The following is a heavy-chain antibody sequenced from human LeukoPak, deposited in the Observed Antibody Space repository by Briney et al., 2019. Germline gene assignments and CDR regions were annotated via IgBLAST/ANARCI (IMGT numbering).Heavy chain of an antibody. V-gene: IGHV1-2*02. Sequence: GASVKVSCKASGYTFTGYYMHWVRQAPGQGLEWMGWINPNSGGTNYAQKFQGRVTMTRDTSISTAYMELSRLRSDDTAVYYCARLWFGEYHYYYYMDVWGKGTTVTVSS. D-gene: IGHD3-10*01. J-gene: IGHJ6*03. CDR1: GYTFTGYY. CDR3: ARLWFGEYHYYYYMDV. CDR2: INPNSGGT.